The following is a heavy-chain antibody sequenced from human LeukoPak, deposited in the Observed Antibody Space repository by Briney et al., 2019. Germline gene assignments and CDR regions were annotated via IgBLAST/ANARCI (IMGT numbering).Heavy chain of an antibody. Sequence: SETLSLTCSVSGGSISSYYWSWIRQPPGKGLEWIGYVYYSGSTNYNPSLRSRVTMSVDTSKSQFSLKLNSMTAADTAVYYCARWYYDSSTYYPFDYWGQGTLVTVSS. V-gene: IGHV4-59*01. CDR1: GGSISSYY. D-gene: IGHD3-22*01. CDR2: VYYSGST. J-gene: IGHJ4*02. CDR3: ARWYYDSSTYYPFDY.